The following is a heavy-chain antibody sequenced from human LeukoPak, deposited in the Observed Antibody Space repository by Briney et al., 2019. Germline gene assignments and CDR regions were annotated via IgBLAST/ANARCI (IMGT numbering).Heavy chain of an antibody. V-gene: IGHV3-23*01. D-gene: IGHD5-18*01. CDR2: ISGSGDST. CDR3: AKDQGRGYSYIYSDY. Sequence: GGSLRLSCAASGFTFSSYAMSWARRAPGKGLEWVSAISGSGDSTYYADSVKGRFTVSRDNSKNTLYLQMNSLRAEDAAVYHCAKDQGRGYSYIYSDYWGQGTLVTVS. CDR1: GFTFSSYA. J-gene: IGHJ4*02.